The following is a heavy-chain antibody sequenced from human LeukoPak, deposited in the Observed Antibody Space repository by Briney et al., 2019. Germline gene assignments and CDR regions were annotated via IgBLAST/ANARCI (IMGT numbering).Heavy chain of an antibody. CDR1: GFTFSSYD. J-gene: IGHJ6*03. D-gene: IGHD2-15*01. CDR2: IGTAGDT. V-gene: IGHV3-13*01. CDR3: ARALLGYCSGGSCYSTYYMDV. Sequence: GGSLRLSCAASGFTFSSYDMHWVRQATGKGLEWVSAIGTAGDTYYPGSVKGRFTISRENAKNSLYLQMNSLRAADTAVYYCARALLGYCSGGSCYSTYYMDVWGKGTTVTVSS.